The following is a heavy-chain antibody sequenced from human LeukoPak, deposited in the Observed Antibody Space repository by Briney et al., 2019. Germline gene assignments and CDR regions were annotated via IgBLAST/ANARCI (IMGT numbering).Heavy chain of an antibody. V-gene: IGHV3-30*02. J-gene: IGHJ3*02. Sequence: PGGSLRLSCAASGFIFTTHGMHWVRQAPGKGLEWVAFIRYDGSNKYYADSVKGRFTISRDNSKNTLYLQMNSLRAEDTAVYYCAKSWGSLMDDAFDIWGQGTMVTVSS. CDR2: IRYDGSNK. D-gene: IGHD1-26*01. CDR1: GFIFTTHG. CDR3: AKSWGSLMDDAFDI.